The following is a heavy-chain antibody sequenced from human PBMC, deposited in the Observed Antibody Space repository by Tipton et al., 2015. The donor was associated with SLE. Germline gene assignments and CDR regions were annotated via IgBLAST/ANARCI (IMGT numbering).Heavy chain of an antibody. CDR1: GGSISSYY. V-gene: IGHV4-59*12. J-gene: IGHJ4*02. D-gene: IGHD4-17*01. CDR2: IYYSGST. Sequence: TLSLTCTVSGGSISSYYWSWIRQPPGKGLEWIGSIYYSGSTYYNPSLKSRVTISVDTSKNQFSLKLSSVTAADTAVYYCARADGDYPGWGQGTLVTVSS. CDR3: ARADGDYPG.